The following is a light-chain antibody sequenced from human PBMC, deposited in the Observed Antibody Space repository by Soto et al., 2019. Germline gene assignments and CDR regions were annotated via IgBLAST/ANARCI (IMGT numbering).Light chain of an antibody. CDR1: SSNIGAGYD. CDR3: QSYDSSLSGV. Sequence: QSVLTQPRSVSGALGQRVTISCTGSSSNIGAGYDVHWYQQLPGTAPKLLIYGNSNRPSGVPDRFSGSKSATSASLAITGLQAEDEADYYCQSYDSSLSGVFGTGTKVTVL. CDR2: GNS. J-gene: IGLJ1*01. V-gene: IGLV1-40*01.